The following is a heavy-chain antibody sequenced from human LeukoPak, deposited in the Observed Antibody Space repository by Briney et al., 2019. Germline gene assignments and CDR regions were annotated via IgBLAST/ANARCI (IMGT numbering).Heavy chain of an antibody. CDR3: ARGNNWNYHFDY. CDR1: GGSISSSSYY. Sequence: PSETLSLTCTVSGGSISSSSYYWGWIRQPPGKGLEWIGSIYYSGSTYYNPSLKSRVTISVDTSKNQFSLKLSSVTAADTAVYYCARGNNWNYHFDYWGQGTLVTVSS. CDR2: IYYSGST. V-gene: IGHV4-39*07. D-gene: IGHD1-7*01. J-gene: IGHJ4*02.